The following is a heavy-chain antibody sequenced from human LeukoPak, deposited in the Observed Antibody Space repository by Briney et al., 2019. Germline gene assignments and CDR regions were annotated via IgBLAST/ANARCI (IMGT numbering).Heavy chain of an antibody. Sequence: SETLSLTCTVSGGSISSSSYYWAWIRQPPGKGLEWIGSIYYSGSTYYNPSLKSRVTISVDTSKNQFSLKLSSVTAADTAVYYCARLVYDYVWGSYRYSPSYNWFDPWGQGTLVTVSS. CDR1: GGSISSSSYY. CDR2: IYYSGST. CDR3: ARLVYDYVWGSYRYSPSYNWFDP. V-gene: IGHV4-39*01. J-gene: IGHJ5*02. D-gene: IGHD3-16*02.